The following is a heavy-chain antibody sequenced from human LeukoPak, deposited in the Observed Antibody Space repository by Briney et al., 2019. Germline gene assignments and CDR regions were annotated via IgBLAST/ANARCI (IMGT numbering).Heavy chain of an antibody. D-gene: IGHD3-10*01. Sequence: GGSLRLSCAASGFTFSSYWMHWVRQAPGKGLVWVSVIYSGGSTYYADSVKGRFTISRDNSKNTVHLQMNSLRSEDTAVYFCARVFGSGSYYSSYWGQGTLVTVSS. CDR3: ARVFGSGSYYSSY. CDR1: GFTFSSYW. CDR2: IYSGGST. J-gene: IGHJ4*02. V-gene: IGHV3-66*01.